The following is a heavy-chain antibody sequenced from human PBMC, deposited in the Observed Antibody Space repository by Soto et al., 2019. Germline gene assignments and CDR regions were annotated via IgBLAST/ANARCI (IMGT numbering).Heavy chain of an antibody. CDR3: ARCIVTALGIGWFDP. D-gene: IGHD1-26*01. J-gene: IGHJ5*02. CDR1: GGTFSSYA. CDR2: IIPIFGTA. Sequence: QVQLVQSGAEVKKPGSSVKVSCKASGGTFSSYAISWVRQAPGQGLEWIGGIIPIFGTANYAQKFQGRVTITADESTSTAYMELSSLRSEDTAVYYCARCIVTALGIGWFDPWGQGTLVTVSS. V-gene: IGHV1-69*12.